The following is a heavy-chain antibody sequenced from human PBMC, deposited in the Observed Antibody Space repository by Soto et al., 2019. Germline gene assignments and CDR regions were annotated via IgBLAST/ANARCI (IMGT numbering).Heavy chain of an antibody. J-gene: IGHJ4*02. V-gene: IGHV4-31*03. D-gene: IGHD3-3*01. Sequence: SETLSLTCTVSGGSISSGGYYWSWIRQHPGKGLEWIGYIYYSGSTYYNPSLKSRVTISVDTSKNQFSLKLSSVTAADTAVYYCARVTITIFGVAPYFDYWGQGTLVTVSS. CDR2: IYYSGST. CDR3: ARVTITIFGVAPYFDY. CDR1: GGSISSGGYY.